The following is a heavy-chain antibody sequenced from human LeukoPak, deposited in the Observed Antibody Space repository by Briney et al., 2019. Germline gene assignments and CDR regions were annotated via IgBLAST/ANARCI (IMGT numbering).Heavy chain of an antibody. V-gene: IGHV4-39*07. CDR3: ARAQVHCTSTSCLNFDL. D-gene: IGHD2-2*01. CDR1: GGSNSSGNYY. Sequence: SETLSLTCTVSGGSNSSGNYYWHWSWIRQHPGKGLEWIAEINHSGSTNYNPSLKSRVIISVDTSKNQFSLKLSSVTAADTAVYYCARAQVHCTSTSCLNFDLWGRGTLVTVSS. J-gene: IGHJ2*01. CDR2: INHSGST.